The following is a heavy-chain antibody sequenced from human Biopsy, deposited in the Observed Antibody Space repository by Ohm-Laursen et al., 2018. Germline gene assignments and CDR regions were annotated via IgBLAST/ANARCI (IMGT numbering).Heavy chain of an antibody. V-gene: IGHV1-69*13. D-gene: IGHD1-26*01. CDR1: GGTFTNYA. J-gene: IGHJ4*02. Sequence: SVKVSCNASGGTFTNYAISWVRQAPGQGLEWMGGIISIFGTANYAQKFQGRVTITADESTSTAYMELSSLRSDDTAVYYCARDALGGGSYRFFYWGQGSLVTVSS. CDR3: ARDALGGGSYRFFY. CDR2: IISIFGTA.